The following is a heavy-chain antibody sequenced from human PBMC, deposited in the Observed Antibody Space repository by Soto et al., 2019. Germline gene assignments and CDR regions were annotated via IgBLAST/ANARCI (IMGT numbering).Heavy chain of an antibody. Sequence: PGGSLRLSCAASGFTYSSYSMNWVRQAPGKGLEWVSYISSSSSTIYYADSVKGRFTISRDNAKNSLYLQMNSLRDEDTAVYYCAIGEWFGLYYDFWSGPQGHLWGQGTLVTVSS. CDR2: ISSSSSTI. D-gene: IGHD3-3*01. V-gene: IGHV3-48*02. CDR1: GFTYSSYS. CDR3: AIGEWFGLYYDFWSGPQGHL. J-gene: IGHJ5*02.